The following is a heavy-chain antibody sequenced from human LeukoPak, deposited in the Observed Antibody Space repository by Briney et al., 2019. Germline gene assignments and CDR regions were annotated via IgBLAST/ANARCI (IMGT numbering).Heavy chain of an antibody. V-gene: IGHV4-61*03. J-gene: IGHJ4*02. CDR2: HSGNS. Sequence: SETLSLTCTVSGASFSSNSYHWSWSRQAPGKGLEWIGHSGNSDYKPSLKSRITMSTDTSNNRFSLNLVSVTAADTAVYYCATYYVGAGGRGHWGPGTLVTVSS. CDR3: ATYYVGAGGRGH. CDR1: GASFSSNSYH. D-gene: IGHD3-16*01.